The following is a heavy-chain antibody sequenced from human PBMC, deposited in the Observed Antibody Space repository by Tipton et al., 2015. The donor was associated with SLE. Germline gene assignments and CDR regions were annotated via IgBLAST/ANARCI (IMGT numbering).Heavy chain of an antibody. CDR2: IYPSGTA. Sequence: TLSLTCTVSGDTISDHYWSWIRQPAGKGLEWIGRIYPSGTADYNPSLKSRVIMSIDTFRKQFSLTLNSVTAADTAVYYCARDEGYYDDIWGTYREGSYFDSWGQGTLVTVSS. CDR1: GDTISDHY. CDR3: ARDEGYYDDIWGTYREGSYFDS. J-gene: IGHJ4*02. V-gene: IGHV4-4*07. D-gene: IGHD3-16*02.